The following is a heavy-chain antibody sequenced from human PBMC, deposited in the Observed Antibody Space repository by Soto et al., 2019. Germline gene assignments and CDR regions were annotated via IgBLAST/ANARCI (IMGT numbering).Heavy chain of an antibody. CDR1: GYNFNNHY. Sequence: ASVKVSCKASGYNFNNHYIHWVRQAPGQGLEWKGIIDPTGGGTNYAQNLQGRVTMTRDTSTSTVYMEVSSLRSEDTAVYFCAREGALSPVTRVAHFDYWGQGTLVIVSS. CDR3: AREGALSPVTRVAHFDY. V-gene: IGHV1-46*02. J-gene: IGHJ4*02. D-gene: IGHD2-21*02. CDR2: IDPTGGGT.